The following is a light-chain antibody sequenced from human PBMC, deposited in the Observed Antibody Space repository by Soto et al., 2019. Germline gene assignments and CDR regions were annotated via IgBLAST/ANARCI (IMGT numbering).Light chain of an antibody. CDR1: QSVNNN. J-gene: IGKJ1*01. Sequence: ETLMTQSPATLSVSPGERATLSCRASQSVNNNLAWYQQKLGQAPRVLIYDASNRATGIPARFSGSGSGTDFTLTISSLEPEDFAVYYCQQGSNWPPRTFGQGTKVDIK. CDR2: DAS. V-gene: IGKV3-11*01. CDR3: QQGSNWPPRT.